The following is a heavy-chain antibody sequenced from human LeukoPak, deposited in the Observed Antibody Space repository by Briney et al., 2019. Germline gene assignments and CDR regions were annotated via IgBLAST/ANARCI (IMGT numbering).Heavy chain of an antibody. D-gene: IGHD5-12*01. CDR3: TREHSGYDYEYVPFDY. V-gene: IGHV3-49*04. J-gene: IGHJ4*02. CDR2: IRSKAYGGTT. Sequence: GGSLRLSCTASGFTFGDYAMSWVRQAPGKGLEWVGFIRSKAYGGTTEYAASVKGRFTISRDDSKSIAYLQMNSLKTEDTAVYYCTREHSGYDYEYVPFDYWGQGTLVTVSS. CDR1: GFTFGDYA.